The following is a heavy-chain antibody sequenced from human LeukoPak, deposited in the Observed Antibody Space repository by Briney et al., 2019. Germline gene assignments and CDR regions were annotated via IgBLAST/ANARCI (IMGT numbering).Heavy chain of an antibody. CDR3: ATGGAYYASGSYLY. V-gene: IGHV1-2*02. J-gene: IGHJ4*02. Sequence: ASVKVSCKASGYTFTGYYIHWVREAPGRGLEWMGWINPNSGGTNYAQKFQGRVTMTRDTSISSAYMELSRLRSDDTAVYYCATGGAYYASGSYLYWGQGTLVTVSS. CDR1: GYTFTGYY. D-gene: IGHD3-10*01. CDR2: INPNSGGT.